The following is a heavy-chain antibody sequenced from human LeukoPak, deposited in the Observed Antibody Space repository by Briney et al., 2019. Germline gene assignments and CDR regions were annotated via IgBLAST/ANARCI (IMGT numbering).Heavy chain of an antibody. J-gene: IGHJ4*02. D-gene: IGHD1-26*01. CDR2: IIPILGIT. Sequence: SVKVSCKASGGTFSSYAISWVRQAPGQGLEWMGRIIPILGITNYAQKFQGRVTMTRNTSISTAYMELSSLRSEDTAVYYCAREGELPYPDYWGQGTLVTVSS. CDR3: AREGELPYPDY. CDR1: GGTFSSYA. V-gene: IGHV1-69*04.